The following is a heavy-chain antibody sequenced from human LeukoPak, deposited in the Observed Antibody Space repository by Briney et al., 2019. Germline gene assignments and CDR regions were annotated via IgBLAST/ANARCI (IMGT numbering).Heavy chain of an antibody. CDR1: GGSISSSYY. V-gene: IGHV4-39*07. D-gene: IGHD3-16*02. CDR3: ARDSYDYVWGSYRSRYFDY. CDR2: TYYSGST. Sequence: SETLSLTCTVSGGSISSSYYWGWIRQPPGKGLEWIGSTYYSGSTYYNPSLKSRVTISVDTSKNQFSLKLSSVTAADTAVYYCARDSYDYVWGSYRSRYFDYWGQGTLVTVSS. J-gene: IGHJ4*02.